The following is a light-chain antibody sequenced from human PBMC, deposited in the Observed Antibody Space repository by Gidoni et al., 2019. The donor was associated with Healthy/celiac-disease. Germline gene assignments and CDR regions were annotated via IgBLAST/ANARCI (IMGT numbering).Light chain of an antibody. CDR2: QDS. CDR3: QAWDSSHYV. J-gene: IGLJ1*01. Sequence: SYELTQPPSVSVSPGQTASITCSGDTLGDKYACWYQQKPGQSPVLVIYQDSKRPSGIPERFSGSNSGNTATLTISGTQAMDEADYYCQAWDSSHYVFGTGTKVTVL. CDR1: TLGDKY. V-gene: IGLV3-1*01.